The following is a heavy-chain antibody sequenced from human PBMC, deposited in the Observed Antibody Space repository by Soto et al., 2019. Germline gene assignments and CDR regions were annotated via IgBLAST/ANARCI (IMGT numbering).Heavy chain of an antibody. CDR2: ISSNGGST. CDR3: ARSGLPFDY. CDR1: GLTFSSYA. V-gene: IGHV3-64*01. Sequence: EVQLVESGGGLVQPGGSLRLSCAASGLTFSSYAMHWVRQAPGKGLEYVSGISSNGGSTYYANSVKGRFTISRDNSKNTLYLQVGSLRAEDMAVYYCARSGLPFDYWGQGTLVTVSS. D-gene: IGHD2-21*02. J-gene: IGHJ4*02.